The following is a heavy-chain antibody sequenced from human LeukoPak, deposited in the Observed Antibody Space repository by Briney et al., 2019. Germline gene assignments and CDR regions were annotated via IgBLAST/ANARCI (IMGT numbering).Heavy chain of an antibody. D-gene: IGHD3-3*01. J-gene: IGHJ4*02. CDR3: ASSSTIFGAYYFDY. Sequence: GASVKVSCKASGYTFTSYGISWVRQAPGQGLEWMGWINPNSGGTNYAQKFQGRVTMTRDTSISTAYMELSRLRSDDTAVYYCASSSTIFGAYYFDYWGQGTLVTVSS. V-gene: IGHV1-2*02. CDR2: INPNSGGT. CDR1: GYTFTSYG.